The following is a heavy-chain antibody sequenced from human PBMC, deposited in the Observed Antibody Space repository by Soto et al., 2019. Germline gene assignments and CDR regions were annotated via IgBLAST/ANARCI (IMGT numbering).Heavy chain of an antibody. V-gene: IGHV1-18*01. J-gene: IGHJ3*02. CDR1: GYTFTSYG. CDR3: ARDRGWDYGDYVGAFDI. Sequence: ASVKVSCKASGYTFTSYGISWLRQAPGQGLEWMGWISAYNGNTNYAQKLQGRVTMTTDTSTSTAYMELRSLRSDDTAVYYCARDRGWDYGDYVGAFDIWGQGTMVTVSS. D-gene: IGHD4-17*01. CDR2: ISAYNGNT.